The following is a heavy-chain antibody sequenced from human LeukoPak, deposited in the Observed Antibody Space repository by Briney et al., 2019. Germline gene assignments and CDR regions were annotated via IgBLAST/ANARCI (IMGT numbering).Heavy chain of an antibody. CDR3: ARLLLATGPDY. J-gene: IGHJ4*02. CDR2: IYPGDSET. D-gene: IGHD1-1*01. Sequence: GESLKISCKASGYRFTTYWIGWVRPMPGKGLEWMGFIYPGDSETRYSPSFQGQVTISADKSLTTTFFQWSRLKALDTRMYHCARLLLATGPDYWGQGTLVTVSS. V-gene: IGHV5-51*01. CDR1: GYRFTTYW.